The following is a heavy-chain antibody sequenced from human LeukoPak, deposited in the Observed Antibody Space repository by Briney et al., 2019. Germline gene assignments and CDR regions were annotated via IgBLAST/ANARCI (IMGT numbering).Heavy chain of an antibody. D-gene: IGHD2-2*02. J-gene: IGHJ5*02. CDR1: GFTFSSYA. Sequence: GSLRLSCAASGFTFSSYAMSWVRQAPGKGLEWIGYIYYSGSTNYNPSLKSRVTISVDTSKNQFSLKLSSVTAADTAVYYCARAVYTWAWFDPWGQGTLVTVSS. CDR2: IYYSGST. V-gene: IGHV4-59*01. CDR3: ARAVYTWAWFDP.